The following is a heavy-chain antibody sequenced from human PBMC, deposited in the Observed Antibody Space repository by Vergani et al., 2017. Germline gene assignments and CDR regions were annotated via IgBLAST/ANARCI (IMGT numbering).Heavy chain of an antibody. CDR3: ARVNTETNGHLYYYYYMDV. CDR2: IDHTGRP. D-gene: IGHD4-11*01. CDR1: GGSFTSYH. Sequence: QVQLQQWGGGLLQPSETLSLTCVVNGGSFTSYHWTWIRQSPGEGLEWVGDIDHTGRPDYNPSLNSRLTMSVDKSRNQFSLTLNSVTATDTAIYFCARVNTETNGHLYYYYYMDVWGQGTAVTVS. V-gene: IGHV4-34*01. J-gene: IGHJ6*03.